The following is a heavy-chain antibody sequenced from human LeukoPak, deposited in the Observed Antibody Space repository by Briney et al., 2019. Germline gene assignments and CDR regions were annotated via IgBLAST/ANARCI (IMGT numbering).Heavy chain of an antibody. D-gene: IGHD6-19*01. CDR1: GDSITTNNYY. CDR2: IYYNSGST. J-gene: IGHJ5*02. CDR3: AASPGSVWLEKWFDP. V-gene: IGHV4-39*01. Sequence: NPSETLSLTCTVAGDSITTNNYYWGWVRQPPGKGLEGIGNIYYNSGSTYYSPSLRSRVTISVDTSKNQFSLRLNSVTAADTAVYYCAASPGSVWLEKWFDPWGQGTVVTVSS.